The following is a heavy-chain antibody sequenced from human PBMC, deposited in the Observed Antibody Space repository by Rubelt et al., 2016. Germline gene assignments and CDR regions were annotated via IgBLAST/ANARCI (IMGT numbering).Heavy chain of an antibody. J-gene: IGHJ5*02. V-gene: IGHV5-10-1*03. Sequence: EVQLVQSGAEVKKPGESLRISCKGSGYSFTSYWISCVRQMPGKGLEWMGRIDPSDSYTNYSPSFQGHVTISADKSISTAYLQWSSLKASDTAMYYCARIPGSGSSEINWFDPWGQGTLVTVSS. CDR2: IDPSDSYT. D-gene: IGHD3-10*01. CDR3: ARIPGSGSSEINWFDP. CDR1: GYSFTSYW.